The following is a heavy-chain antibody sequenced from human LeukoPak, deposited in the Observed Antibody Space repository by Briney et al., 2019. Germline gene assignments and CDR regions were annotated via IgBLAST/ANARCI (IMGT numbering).Heavy chain of an antibody. J-gene: IGHJ4*02. Sequence: GGSLRLSCAASGFTFSSYGMHWVRQAPGKGLEWVAFIRYDGSNKYYADSVKGRFTISRDNSKNTLYLQMNSLRSEDTAVYYCAKERSSAMVKWFDYWGQGTLVTVSS. D-gene: IGHD5-18*01. CDR3: AKERSSAMVKWFDY. CDR2: IRYDGSNK. CDR1: GFTFSSYG. V-gene: IGHV3-30*02.